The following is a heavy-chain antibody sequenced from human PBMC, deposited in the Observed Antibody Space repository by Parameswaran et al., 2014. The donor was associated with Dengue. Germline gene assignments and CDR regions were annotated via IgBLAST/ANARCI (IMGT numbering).Heavy chain of an antibody. CDR3: AMAAYDFWSGYSNYFDY. CDR2: IKSNSDDGAT. V-gene: IGHV3-15*01. CDR1: GFTFTSAW. Sequence: SCAASGFTFTSAWMNWVRQAPGKGLEWVGRIKSNSDDGATDYAAPVKGRFTISRDDSKNTLYLQMNNLKIADTAIYYCAMAAYDFWSGYSNYFDYWGQGTLVTVSS. J-gene: IGHJ4*02. D-gene: IGHD3-3*01.